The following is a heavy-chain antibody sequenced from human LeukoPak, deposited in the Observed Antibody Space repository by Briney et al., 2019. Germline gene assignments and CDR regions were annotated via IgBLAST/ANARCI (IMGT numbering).Heavy chain of an antibody. Sequence: PSETLSLTWTVSGYSIAHGFFWAWIRQPPGGGLEWIGSLYHSGTTYYNTSLKSRISTSVDTSKNQFSLKLRLVTAADTAVYYCARVEVPRDINDWYFDLWGRGTLVTVSS. CDR3: ARVEVPRDINDWYFDL. CDR1: GYSIAHGFF. CDR2: LYHSGTT. D-gene: IGHD2-15*01. J-gene: IGHJ2*01. V-gene: IGHV4-38-2*02.